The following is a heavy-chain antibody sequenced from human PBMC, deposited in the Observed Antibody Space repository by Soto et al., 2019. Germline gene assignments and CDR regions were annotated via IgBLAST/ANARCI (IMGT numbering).Heavy chain of an antibody. D-gene: IGHD2-2*01. V-gene: IGHV3-49*04. CDR3: TRGGVVPASNWFDP. Sequence: GGSLRLSCTASGFTFGDYAMSWVRQAPGKGLEWVGFIRSKAYGGTTEYAASVKGRFTISRDDSKSIAYLQMNSLKTEATAVYYCTRGGVVPASNWFDPWGQGTLVTVSS. J-gene: IGHJ5*02. CDR1: GFTFGDYA. CDR2: IRSKAYGGTT.